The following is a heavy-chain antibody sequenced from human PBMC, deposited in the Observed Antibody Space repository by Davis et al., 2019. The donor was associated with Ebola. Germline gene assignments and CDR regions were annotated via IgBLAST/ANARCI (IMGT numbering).Heavy chain of an antibody. D-gene: IGHD7-27*01. CDR1: GFTFSSYS. Sequence: GESLKISCAASGFTFSSYSMNWVRQAPGKGLEWVSSISSSSSYIYYADSVKGRFTISRDNAKNSLYLQMNSLRAEDTAVYYCARLTDTASAGPLGWFDPWGQGTLVTVSS. CDR2: ISSSSSYI. J-gene: IGHJ5*02. CDR3: ARLTDTASAGPLGWFDP. V-gene: IGHV3-21*04.